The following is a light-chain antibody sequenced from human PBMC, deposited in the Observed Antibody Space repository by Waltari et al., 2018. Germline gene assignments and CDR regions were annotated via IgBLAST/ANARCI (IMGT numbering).Light chain of an antibody. CDR3: QQYEGYST. V-gene: IGKV1-5*03. Sequence: DIQITQSPSTLSASVGDGVTITCRASLNVGDSLAWHKQKPGKAPKLLIYSASSLENEVPSRFSGSGSGTEFTLTISSLQPDDLATYYCQQYEGYSTFGQGTKVEIK. CDR2: SAS. J-gene: IGKJ2*01. CDR1: LNVGDS.